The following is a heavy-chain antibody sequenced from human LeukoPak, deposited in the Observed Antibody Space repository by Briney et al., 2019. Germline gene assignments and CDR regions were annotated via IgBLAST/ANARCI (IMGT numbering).Heavy chain of an antibody. J-gene: IGHJ4*02. CDR2: ISGYNGNT. CDR1: GYTFTGYY. V-gene: IGHV1-18*04. CDR3: GRSQTTGFGESIGY. Sequence: ASVKVSCKASGYTFTGYYMHWVRQAPGQGLEWMGWISGYNGNTHYAQKLQGRVTMTTDTSTNTASMELRSLRSDDTAVYYCGRSQTTGFGESIGYWGQGTLVTVSS. D-gene: IGHD3-10*01.